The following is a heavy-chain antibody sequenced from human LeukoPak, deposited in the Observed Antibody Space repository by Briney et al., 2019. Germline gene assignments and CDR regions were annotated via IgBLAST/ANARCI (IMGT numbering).Heavy chain of an antibody. J-gene: IGHJ6*03. Sequence: GSSVKVSCKXSGGTFSSYAISWVRQAPGQGLEWMGGIIPIFGAANYPQKFQGRVTITADESTSTAYMELSSLRSEDTAVYYCARATRADIVVVPAAIEAYYYYYMDVWGKGTTVTVSS. D-gene: IGHD2-2*02. CDR1: GGTFSSYA. V-gene: IGHV1-69*01. CDR3: ARATRADIVVVPAAIEAYYYYYMDV. CDR2: IIPIFGAA.